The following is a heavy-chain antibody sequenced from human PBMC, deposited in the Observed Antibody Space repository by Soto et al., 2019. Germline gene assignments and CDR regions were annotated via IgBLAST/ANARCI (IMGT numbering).Heavy chain of an antibody. CDR2: ISGSGGST. J-gene: IGHJ3*02. Sequence: AGGSLRLSCAASGFTFSSYGMTWVRQAPGKGLEWVSVISGSGGSTYYVDSVKGRFTISRDNSKNTLYLQMNTLRAEDTAIYYCARGGGSGAFDIWGQGTMVTVSS. CDR1: GFTFSSYG. D-gene: IGHD3-16*01. CDR3: ARGGGSGAFDI. V-gene: IGHV3-23*01.